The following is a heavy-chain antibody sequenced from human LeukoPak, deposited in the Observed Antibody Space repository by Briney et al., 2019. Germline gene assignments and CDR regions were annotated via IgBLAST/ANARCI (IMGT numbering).Heavy chain of an antibody. CDR1: GFSLSTSGMY. Sequence: SGPALVKPTQTLTLTCTFSGFSLSTSGMYVSWIRQPPGKALEWLARIDWDDDKYYSTSLKTRLTISKDTSKNQVVLTMTNMDPVDTATYYCARSISDSSGYYYPDYWGQGTLVTVSS. D-gene: IGHD3-22*01. V-gene: IGHV2-70*11. J-gene: IGHJ4*02. CDR3: ARSISDSSGYYYPDY. CDR2: IDWDDDK.